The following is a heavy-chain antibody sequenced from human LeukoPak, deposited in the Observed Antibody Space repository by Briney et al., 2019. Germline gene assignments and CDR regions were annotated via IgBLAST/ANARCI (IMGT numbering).Heavy chain of an antibody. J-gene: IGHJ2*01. CDR1: GFTFSSYS. CDR3: ARGRAAAGPPPSYWYFDL. V-gene: IGHV3-21*01. D-gene: IGHD6-13*01. Sequence: GGSLRLSCAASGFTFSSYSMNWVRQAPGKGLEWVSSISSSSSYIYYADSVKGRFTISRDNAKNSLYLQMNSLRAEDTAVYYCARGRAAAGPPPSYWYFDLWGRGTLVTVSS. CDR2: ISSSSSYI.